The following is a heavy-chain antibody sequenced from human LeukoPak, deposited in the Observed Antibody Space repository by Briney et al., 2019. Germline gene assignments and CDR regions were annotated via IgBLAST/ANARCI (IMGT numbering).Heavy chain of an antibody. CDR3: ARRAGEYSHPYDY. J-gene: IGHJ4*02. V-gene: IGHV3-53*01. D-gene: IGHD2-15*01. Sequence: GGSLRLSCTVSGFTVSINSMSWVRQAPGKGLEWVSFIYSGGNTHYSDSVKGRFTISRDNSKNTLYLQMNSLRAEDAAIYYCARRAGEYSHPYDYWGQGTLVTVSS. CDR2: IYSGGNT. CDR1: GFTVSINS.